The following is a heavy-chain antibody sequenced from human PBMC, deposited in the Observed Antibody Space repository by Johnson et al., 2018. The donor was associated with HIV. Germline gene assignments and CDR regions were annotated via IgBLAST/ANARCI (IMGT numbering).Heavy chain of an antibody. CDR3: ASDRAGVDEPKDAFDI. J-gene: IGHJ3*02. CDR1: GFTLSRYA. Sequence: QVQLVESGGGVVQPGRSLRISCAASGFTLSRYAVHWVRQAPGKGLDWVAVISDDGSSKYYADFVKGRFTISRDNSKNTVYLQMNRLRAEDTAVYYCASDRAGVDEPKDAFDIWGQGTVVTVSS. D-gene: IGHD1-14*01. CDR2: ISDDGSSK. V-gene: IGHV3-30*04.